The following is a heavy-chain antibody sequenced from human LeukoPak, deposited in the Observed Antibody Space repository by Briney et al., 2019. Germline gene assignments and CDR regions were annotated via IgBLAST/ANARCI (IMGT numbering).Heavy chain of an antibody. V-gene: IGHV4-34*01. J-gene: IGHJ4*02. Sequence: SETLSLTCAVNGGSFSGYYWTWIRQPPGKGLEWIGEINNSGSTNYNPSLKSRVTISGVTSKRQFPLKLTSVTAADTAVYYCARGRPTFRHYFDYWGQGILVTVSS. CDR1: GGSFSGYY. CDR3: ARGRPTFRHYFDY. CDR2: INNSGST.